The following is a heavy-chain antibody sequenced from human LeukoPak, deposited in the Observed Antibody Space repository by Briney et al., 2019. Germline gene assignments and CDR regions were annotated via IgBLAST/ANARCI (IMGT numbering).Heavy chain of an antibody. CDR1: GFTFSSYG. CDR3: ARGSYYDSSGIHFDY. D-gene: IGHD3-22*01. V-gene: IGHV3-33*01. Sequence: PGRSLRLSCAASGFTFSSYGMHWVRQAPGKGLEWVAVIWYDGSNKYYADSVKDRFTISRDNSKNTLYLQMNSLRAEDTAVYYCARGSYYDSSGIHFDYWGQGTLVTVSS. CDR2: IWYDGSNK. J-gene: IGHJ4*02.